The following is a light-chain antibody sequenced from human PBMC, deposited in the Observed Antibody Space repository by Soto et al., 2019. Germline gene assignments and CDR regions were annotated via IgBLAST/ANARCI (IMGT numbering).Light chain of an antibody. CDR1: SGNIGSNY. J-gene: IGLJ2*01. Sequence: NFMLTQPHSVSESPGKTVIISCTRSSGNIGSNYVQWYQQRPGSAPTTLIYEDDQRPSGVPDRFSGSIDRSSNSASLTISGLKTEDEADYSCQSYDSSTPVVFGGGTKLTFL. CDR3: QSYDSSTPVV. CDR2: EDD. V-gene: IGLV6-57*04.